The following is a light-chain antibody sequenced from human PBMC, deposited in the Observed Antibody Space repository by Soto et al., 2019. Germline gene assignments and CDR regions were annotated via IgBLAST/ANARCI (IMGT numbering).Light chain of an antibody. CDR2: TDD. Sequence: QSVLTQPPSASGTPGQRVTISCSGSSSNIGTNTVNWYQQLPGTAPKLLMYTDDQRPSGVPDRFSGSRSGTSASLAISGLQSEDEADYHCAAWDDSLDGVVFGGGTKLNVL. V-gene: IGLV1-44*01. J-gene: IGLJ2*01. CDR3: AAWDDSLDGVV. CDR1: SSNIGTNT.